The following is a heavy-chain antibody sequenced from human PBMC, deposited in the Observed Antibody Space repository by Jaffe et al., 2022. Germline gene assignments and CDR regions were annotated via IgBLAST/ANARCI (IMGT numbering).Heavy chain of an antibody. CDR1: GGSISSGSYY. V-gene: IGHV4-61*02. CDR3: ARDQEVRGALYYYYYYYMDV. D-gene: IGHD3-10*01. Sequence: QVQLQESGPGLVKPSQTLSLTCTVSGGSISSGSYYWSWIRQPAGKGLEWIGRIYTSGSTNYNPSLKSRVTISVDTSKNQFSLKLSSVTAADTAVYYCARDQEVRGALYYYYYYYMDVWGKGTTVTVSS. CDR2: IYTSGST. J-gene: IGHJ6*03.